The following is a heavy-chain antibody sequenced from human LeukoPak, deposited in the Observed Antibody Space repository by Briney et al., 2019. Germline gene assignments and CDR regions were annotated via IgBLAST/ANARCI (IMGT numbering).Heavy chain of an antibody. CDR3: AIAGSSSWYGGREFDY. CDR2: IIPIFGTA. V-gene: IGHV1-69*13. D-gene: IGHD6-13*01. CDR1: GGTFSSYA. J-gene: IGHJ4*02. Sequence: SVKVSCKASGGTFSSYAISWVRQAPGQGLEWMGGIIPIFGTANYAQKFQGRVTITADESTSTAYMELSSLRSEDTAVYYCAIAGSSSWYGGREFDYWGQGTLVTVSS.